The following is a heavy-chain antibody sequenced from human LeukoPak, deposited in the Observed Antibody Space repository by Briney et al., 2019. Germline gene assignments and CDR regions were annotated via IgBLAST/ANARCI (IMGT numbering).Heavy chain of an antibody. CDR1: GGSISSGSYY. CDR3: AREKSGDFWSGIFDY. Sequence: PSQTLSLTCTVSGGSISSGSYYWSWIRQPAGKGLEWIGRIYTSGSTNYNPSLKSRVTMSVDTSKNQFSLKLSSVTAADTAVYYCAREKSGDFWSGIFDYWGQGTLVTVSS. J-gene: IGHJ4*02. V-gene: IGHV4-61*02. CDR2: IYTSGST. D-gene: IGHD3-3*01.